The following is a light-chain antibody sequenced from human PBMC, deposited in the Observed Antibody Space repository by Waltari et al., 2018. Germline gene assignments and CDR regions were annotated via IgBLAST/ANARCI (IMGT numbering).Light chain of an antibody. CDR1: QSVGRS. V-gene: IGKV3-20*01. CDR2: NIF. J-gene: IGKJ1*01. Sequence: EIVLTQSPGTLSLSPGETATLSCRASQSVGRSLAWYQQKPGQAPRLLIYNIFNRATGSPDRFSGSGSGTDFTLTISRLEPEDFVVYYCQHYVRLPATFGQGTKVEIK. CDR3: QHYVRLPAT.